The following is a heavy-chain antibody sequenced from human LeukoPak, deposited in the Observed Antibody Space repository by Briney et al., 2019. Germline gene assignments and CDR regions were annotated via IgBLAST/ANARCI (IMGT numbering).Heavy chain of an antibody. V-gene: IGHV4-59*01. CDR3: ARDGYSSSFMDV. D-gene: IGHD6-13*01. CDR1: GGSIISCY. CDR2: INYSGST. J-gene: IGHJ6*02. Sequence: PSETLSLTCTVSGGSIISCYWSWIRQPPGKGLEWIGYINYSGSTNYNPSLKSRVTISVDTSKNQFSLKLSSVTAADTAVYYCARDGYSSSFMDVWGQGTTVTVSS.